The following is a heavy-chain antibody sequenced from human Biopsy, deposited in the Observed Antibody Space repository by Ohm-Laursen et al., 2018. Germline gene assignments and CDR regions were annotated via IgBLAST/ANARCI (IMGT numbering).Heavy chain of an antibody. J-gene: IGHJ4*02. CDR1: GFIFSSYA. Sequence: GSLRLSCTASGFIFSSYAMSWVRQAPGKGLEWVSGISDSGGSTYYADSVKGRFTISRDNSKNTLYLEMNSLGAEDTAIYYCAKARSGSSNSCYNYWGQGTLVIVSS. D-gene: IGHD2-2*02. V-gene: IGHV3-23*01. CDR2: ISDSGGST. CDR3: AKARSGSSNSCYNY.